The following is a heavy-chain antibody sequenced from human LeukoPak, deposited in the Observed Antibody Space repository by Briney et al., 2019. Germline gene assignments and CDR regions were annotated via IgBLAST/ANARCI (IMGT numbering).Heavy chain of an antibody. V-gene: IGHV3-30*02. CDR1: GFTFSSYG. Sequence: QTGGSLRLSCAASGFTFSSYGMHWVRQAPGKGLEWVAFIRYDGSNKYYADSVKGRFTISRDNSKNTLYLQMNSLRAEDTAVYYCAKDASMVTKSFDYWGQGTLVTVSS. J-gene: IGHJ4*02. CDR2: IRYDGSNK. CDR3: AKDASMVTKSFDY. D-gene: IGHD5-18*01.